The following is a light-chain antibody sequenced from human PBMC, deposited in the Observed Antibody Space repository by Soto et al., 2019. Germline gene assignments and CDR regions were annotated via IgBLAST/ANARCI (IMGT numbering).Light chain of an antibody. Sequence: DIQMTQSPSSLSAFVGAGVTITCRASQGISTHLAWFQQRPGKAPKSLIYAASSLHSGVPSRFSGRGSGTDFTLTISSLQPEDVAMYYCQQYVSYPYTFGQGTKLQIK. CDR2: AAS. CDR1: QGISTH. CDR3: QQYVSYPYT. J-gene: IGKJ2*01. V-gene: IGKV1-16*01.